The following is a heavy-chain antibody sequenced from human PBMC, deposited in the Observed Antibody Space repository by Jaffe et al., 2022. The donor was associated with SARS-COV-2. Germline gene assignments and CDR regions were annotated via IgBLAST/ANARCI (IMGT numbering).Heavy chain of an antibody. Sequence: QVQLQQWGAGLLKPSETLSLTCTVYGGSFSAYYWSWIRQPPGKGLEWIGEINHSGSTNYNPSLKSRVTISVDTSRNQFSLRLSSVTATDTAVYYCTRGGWGYKLDYWGQGTLVTVSS. D-gene: IGHD5-12*01. J-gene: IGHJ4*02. CDR3: TRGGWGYKLDY. CDR2: INHSGST. V-gene: IGHV4-34*01. CDR1: GGSFSAYY.